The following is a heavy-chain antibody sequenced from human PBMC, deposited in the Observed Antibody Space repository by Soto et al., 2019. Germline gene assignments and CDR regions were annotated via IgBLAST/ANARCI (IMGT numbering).Heavy chain of an antibody. CDR2: ISYDGSNK. CDR3: ARWRGTWSIRDDY. Sequence: QVQLVESGGGVVQPGRSLRLSCAASGFTFSSYAMHWVRQAPGKGLEWVAVISYDGSNKYYADSVKGRFTISRDNSKNTLYLQMNSLRAEDTAVYYCARWRGTWSIRDDYWGQGTLVTVSS. V-gene: IGHV3-30-3*01. J-gene: IGHJ4*02. D-gene: IGHD3-16*01. CDR1: GFTFSSYA.